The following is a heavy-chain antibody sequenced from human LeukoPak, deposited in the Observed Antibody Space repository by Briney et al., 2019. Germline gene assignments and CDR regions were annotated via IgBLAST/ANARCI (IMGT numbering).Heavy chain of an antibody. J-gene: IGHJ6*02. CDR1: GYTFSNYA. Sequence: ASVKVSCKASGYTFSNYAIHWVRQAPGQGLEWMGWINAGNGDTKYSQNLQGRVTITRDTSASIVYMELSSLRSEDTAVYYCARWILDYYYYGMDVWGQGTTVTVSS. D-gene: IGHD2-2*03. CDR2: INAGNGDT. CDR3: ARWILDYYYYGMDV. V-gene: IGHV1-3*01.